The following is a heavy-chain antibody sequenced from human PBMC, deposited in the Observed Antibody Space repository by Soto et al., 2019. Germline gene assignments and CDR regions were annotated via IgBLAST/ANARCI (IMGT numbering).Heavy chain of an antibody. CDR1: GYTFTSYG. V-gene: IGHV1-18*04. CDR3: ARVSDSSGYYDAFDI. Sequence: ASVKVSCKASGYTFTSYGISWVRQAPGQGLEWMGWISAYNGNTNYAQKLQGRVTMTTDTSTSTAYVELRSLRSDDTAVYYCARVSDSSGYYDAFDIWGQGTMVTVSS. D-gene: IGHD3-22*01. J-gene: IGHJ3*02. CDR2: ISAYNGNT.